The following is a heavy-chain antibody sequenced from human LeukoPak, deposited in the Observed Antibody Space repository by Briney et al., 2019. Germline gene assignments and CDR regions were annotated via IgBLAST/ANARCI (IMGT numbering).Heavy chain of an antibody. V-gene: IGHV3-21*01. J-gene: IGHJ3*02. D-gene: IGHD6-19*01. CDR1: GFTFSNYN. Sequence: GGSLRLSCAVSGFTFSNYNMNWVRQAPGKGLEWVSSLSTSSSYIYYADSVKGRFTISRDNAKNSLYLQMNSLRVEDTAVYYCARDILYSSGWYGAFDIWGQGTMVTVSS. CDR3: ARDILYSSGWYGAFDI. CDR2: LSTSSSYI.